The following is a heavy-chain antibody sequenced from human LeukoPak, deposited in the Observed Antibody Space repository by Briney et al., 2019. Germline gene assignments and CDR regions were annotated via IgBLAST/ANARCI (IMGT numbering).Heavy chain of an antibody. CDR2: INPNSGGT. Sequence: ASVKVSCKASGYTFTGYYMHWVRQAPGQGLEWMGWINPNSGGTNCAQKFQGRVTMTRDTSISTAYMELSRLRSDDTAVYYCARALIVVVPDDAFDIWGQGTMVTVSS. CDR1: GYTFTGYY. V-gene: IGHV1-2*02. D-gene: IGHD2-2*01. CDR3: ARALIVVVPDDAFDI. J-gene: IGHJ3*02.